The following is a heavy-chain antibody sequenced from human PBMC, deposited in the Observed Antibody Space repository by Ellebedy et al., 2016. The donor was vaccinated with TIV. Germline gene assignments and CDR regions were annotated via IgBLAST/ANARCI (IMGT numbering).Heavy chain of an antibody. CDR1: GSSITTYY. CDR3: ARGVVRGVAAFDI. CDR2: IYNVELT. D-gene: IGHD3-10*01. Sequence: MPSETLSLTCSLSGSSITTYYWRWIRQHPGKGLEWIGYIYNVELTNYSPSLKSRTSISIDTSKKQFSLNLTSVTVADTALYFCARGVVRGVAAFDIWGRGTMVIVSS. J-gene: IGHJ3*02. V-gene: IGHV4-59*01.